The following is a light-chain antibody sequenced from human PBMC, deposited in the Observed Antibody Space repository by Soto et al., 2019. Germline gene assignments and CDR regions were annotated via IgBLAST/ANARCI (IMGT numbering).Light chain of an antibody. CDR1: QSVSSY. J-gene: IGKJ5*01. CDR3: QQRHMWPIT. V-gene: IGKV3-11*01. Sequence: EIVLTQSPATLSLSPGERATLSCRASQSVSSYLAWYQQKPGQAPRLLIYDASNRAPGIPARFSGSGSGTDFTLTISSLEPEDSAVYYCQQRHMWPITFGQGTRLEIK. CDR2: DAS.